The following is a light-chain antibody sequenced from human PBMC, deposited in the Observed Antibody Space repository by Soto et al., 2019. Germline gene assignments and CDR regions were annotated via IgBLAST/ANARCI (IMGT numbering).Light chain of an antibody. CDR3: QQYNFWPPLT. CDR1: QSVNSN. V-gene: IGKV3-15*01. Sequence: EIVMTQSPATLSVSPGERATLSCMASQSVNSNLAWYRQKPGQAPRLLISDASTRATGVPARFSGSGSGTEFTLTTSSLQSEDSGIYYCQQYNFWPPLTFGGGTKVEIK. J-gene: IGKJ4*01. CDR2: DAS.